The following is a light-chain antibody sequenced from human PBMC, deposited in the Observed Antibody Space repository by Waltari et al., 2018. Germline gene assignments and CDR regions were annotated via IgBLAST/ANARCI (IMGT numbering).Light chain of an antibody. V-gene: IGKV2-28*01. J-gene: IGKJ3*01. CDR1: QSLLHINGYNY. CDR2: LGS. Sequence: QSLLHINGYNYLDWYLQRPGQSPQLVMYLGSKRASGVPDRFSGSESGTDFTLTISRVEAEDVGVYYCMQTLQTPFTFGPGTKVDIK. CDR3: MQTLQTPFT.